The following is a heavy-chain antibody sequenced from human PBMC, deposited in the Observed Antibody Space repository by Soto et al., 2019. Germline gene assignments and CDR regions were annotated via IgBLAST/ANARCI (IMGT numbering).Heavy chain of an antibody. J-gene: IGHJ4*02. CDR3: ARQKSDSPGAFDY. D-gene: IGHD7-27*01. CDR2: LWHDGTTR. V-gene: IGHV3-33*01. Sequence: GSLRLSCAASGFTLTSGMHWVRQAPGKGLEWAAVLWHDGTTRFYADSVKGRFTIYRDNSKNTLYLQMNSLRVEDTGLYFCARQKSDSPGAFDYWGRGTLVTVSS. CDR1: GFTLTSG.